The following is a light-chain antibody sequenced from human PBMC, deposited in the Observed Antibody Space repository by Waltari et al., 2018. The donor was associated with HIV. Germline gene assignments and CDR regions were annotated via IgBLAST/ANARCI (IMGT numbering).Light chain of an antibody. CDR2: GAS. CDR3: QQYNNWPLA. V-gene: IGKV3-15*01. Sequence: ETMMTQSPATLSVSPGARATLSCRASQSVSTNLAWYQQKPGQAPRLLIYGASTRATGIPARFSGSGSGTDFTLTISSLQSEDSVTYYCQQYNNWPLAFGGGTKVEIK. J-gene: IGKJ4*01. CDR1: QSVSTN.